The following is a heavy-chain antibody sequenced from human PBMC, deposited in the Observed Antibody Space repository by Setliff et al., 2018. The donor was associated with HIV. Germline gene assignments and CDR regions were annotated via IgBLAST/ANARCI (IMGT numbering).Heavy chain of an antibody. CDR2: INYDESSE. D-gene: IGHD3-16*01. V-gene: IGHV3-30*02. Sequence: GSLRLSCAASGFTFSVHGMHWVRQAPGKGLEWVAFINYDESSEYYADSVKGRVSISRDNSKNTLYLQMNSLRAEDTAVYYCAKDNDYVWGSFSAASKGRYGMDVWGQGTTVTVSS. J-gene: IGHJ6*02. CDR1: GFTFSVHG. CDR3: AKDNDYVWGSFSAASKGRYGMDV.